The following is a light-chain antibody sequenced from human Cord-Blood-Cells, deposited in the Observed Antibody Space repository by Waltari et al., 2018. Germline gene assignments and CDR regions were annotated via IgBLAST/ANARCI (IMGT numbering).Light chain of an antibody. Sequence: DIQMTQPPSSLSASVGERVTITCRASQNISSYLNWYTQKPGKAPKLLIYAASSLQSGVPSRFSCSGSGTDFTLTISSLQPEDFATYYCQQSYSTPYTFGQGTKLEIK. V-gene: IGKV1-39*01. CDR1: QNISSY. J-gene: IGKJ2*01. CDR3: QQSYSTPYT. CDR2: AAS.